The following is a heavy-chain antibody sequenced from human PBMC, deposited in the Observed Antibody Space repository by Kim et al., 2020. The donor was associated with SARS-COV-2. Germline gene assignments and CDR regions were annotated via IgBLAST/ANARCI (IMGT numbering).Heavy chain of an antibody. V-gene: IGHV1-24*01. CDR3: AIHKTLWLRGFFLDY. J-gene: IGHJ4*02. Sequence: QKLQGRVTMTEDTSTDTAYMELSSLRSEDTAVYYCAIHKTLWLRGFFLDYWGQGTLVTVSS. D-gene: IGHD3-16*01.